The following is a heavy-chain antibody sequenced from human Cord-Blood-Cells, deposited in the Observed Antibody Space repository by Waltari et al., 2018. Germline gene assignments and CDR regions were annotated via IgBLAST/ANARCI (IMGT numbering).Heavy chain of an antibody. CDR3: ARDRLGSGWYSFSY. Sequence: QVQLVQSGAEVKKPGASVKVSCKASGYTFTSYAMHLVGQAPGQRLEWMGWINAGNGNTKYSQKFQGRVTITRDTSASTAYLELSSLRSEDTAVYYCARDRLGSGWYSFSYWGQGTLVTVSS. D-gene: IGHD6-19*01. CDR2: INAGNGNT. J-gene: IGHJ4*02. V-gene: IGHV1-3*01. CDR1: GYTFTSYA.